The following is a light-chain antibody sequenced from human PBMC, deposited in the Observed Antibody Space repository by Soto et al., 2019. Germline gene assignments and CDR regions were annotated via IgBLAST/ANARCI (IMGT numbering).Light chain of an antibody. J-gene: IGKJ2*01. CDR2: GAS. Sequence: AIQMTQSPSSLSASVGDRVTITCRASQDIRKDLAWYQQKPGKAPQILIYGASTLQTGVASWFSGSGSATDFTLTISSLQPEDSAAYYCLQDYNYPFTFGQGTKVDIK. V-gene: IGKV1-6*01. CDR3: LQDYNYPFT. CDR1: QDIRKD.